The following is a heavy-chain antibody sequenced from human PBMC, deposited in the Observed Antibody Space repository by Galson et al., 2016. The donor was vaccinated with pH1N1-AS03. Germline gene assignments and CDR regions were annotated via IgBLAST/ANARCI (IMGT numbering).Heavy chain of an antibody. CDR1: GFTFSTYA. Sequence: SLRLSCAASGFTFSTYAMHWVRQAPGKGLEWVAVISSDGSHQYYADSVKGRFTISRDNSKNTLYLQMNSLRAEDTAVYYCARPYCTSSRCYLYLYGLDVWGQGTMVTVSS. J-gene: IGHJ6*02. CDR3: ARPYCTSSRCYLYLYGLDV. CDR2: ISSDGSHQ. V-gene: IGHV3-30*04. D-gene: IGHD2-2*01.